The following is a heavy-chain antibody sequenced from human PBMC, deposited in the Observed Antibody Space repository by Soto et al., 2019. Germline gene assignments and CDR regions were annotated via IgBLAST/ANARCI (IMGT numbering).Heavy chain of an antibody. CDR2: IKEDGGEK. D-gene: IGHD3-10*01. V-gene: IGHV3-7*01. Sequence: TGGSLRLSCAASGFSFSSYWMTWVRQAPGKGLEWVANIKEDGGEKYYVDSVKARFTISRDNAKDSLYLQMNSLRAEDTAVYYCARGMKYYGSGTYDYWGQGTLVTVSS. CDR1: GFSFSSYW. J-gene: IGHJ4*02. CDR3: ARGMKYYGSGTYDY.